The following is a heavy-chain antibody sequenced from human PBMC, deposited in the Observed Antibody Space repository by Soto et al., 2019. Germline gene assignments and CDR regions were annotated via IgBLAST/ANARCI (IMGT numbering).Heavy chain of an antibody. CDR1: GFPFSIYA. CDR2: ISVSGGST. J-gene: IGHJ4*02. CDR3: AKSPLEYSSSWYYDH. D-gene: IGHD6-13*01. Sequence: PGGSLRLSCAASGFPFSIYAMSLVRQSPGKGLEWVSAISVSGGSTYYADSVKGRFTISRDNSKNTLYLQMNSLRAEGTAVYYCAKSPLEYSSSWYYDHWGQGTLFTVSS. V-gene: IGHV3-23*01.